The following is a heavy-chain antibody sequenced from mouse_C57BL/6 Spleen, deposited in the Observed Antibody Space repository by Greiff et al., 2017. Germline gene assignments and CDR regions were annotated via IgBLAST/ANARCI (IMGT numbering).Heavy chain of an antibody. Sequence: QVQLHQPGAELVRPGSSVKLSCKASGYTFTSYWMHWVKQRPIQGLEWIGNIDPSDSETHYNQKFKDKATLTVDKSSSTAYMQLSSLTSEDSAVYYCASGSGYYGGYWGQGTTLTVSS. CDR3: ASGSGYYGGY. V-gene: IGHV1-52*01. CDR2: IDPSDSET. J-gene: IGHJ2*01. CDR1: GYTFTSYW. D-gene: IGHD2-3*01.